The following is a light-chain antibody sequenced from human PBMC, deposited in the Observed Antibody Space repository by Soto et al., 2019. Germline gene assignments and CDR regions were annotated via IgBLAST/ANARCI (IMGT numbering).Light chain of an antibody. Sequence: QSVLTQPASVSGSRGQSITISCTGTRRDVGNYNLVSWYQQHPGKAPKLIIYEGNKRPSGVSNRFSESKSGNTASLTISGLQADDEADYYCCSYAGNNFLFGSGSNSTGL. CDR3: CSYAGNNFL. CDR1: RRDVGNYNL. J-gene: IGLJ1*01. CDR2: EGN. V-gene: IGLV2-23*01.